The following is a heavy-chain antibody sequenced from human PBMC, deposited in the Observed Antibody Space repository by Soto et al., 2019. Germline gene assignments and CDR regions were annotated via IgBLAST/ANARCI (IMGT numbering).Heavy chain of an antibody. D-gene: IGHD1-1*01. CDR3: VRVNADTYQNYYGMDV. CDR2: IFSDAER. Sequence: QVTLKESGPVLVKPTETVTLTCAVSGFSLSTGRMGVSWIRQPPGKALEWIAHIFSDAERSYSTSMESMLTISKDASGSQVVLTMTHIDPVDTGTNYCVRVNADTYQNYYGMDVWGQGTTVTVSS. V-gene: IGHV2-26*01. J-gene: IGHJ6*02. CDR1: GFSLSTGRMG.